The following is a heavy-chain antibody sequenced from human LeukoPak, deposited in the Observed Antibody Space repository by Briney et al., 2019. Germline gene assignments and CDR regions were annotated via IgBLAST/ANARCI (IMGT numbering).Heavy chain of an antibody. V-gene: IGHV3-11*01. CDR2: ITGSGNAI. CDR3: ARGAIEFDS. CDR1: KFTFSDYY. Sequence: PGGSLRLSCAASKFTFSDYYMSWIRQAPGKGLEWVSYITGSGNAIYYADSVKGRFTISRDNTKSSLYLQMNSLRADDTTVYYCARGAIEFDSWGQGTLVTVSS. J-gene: IGHJ4*02.